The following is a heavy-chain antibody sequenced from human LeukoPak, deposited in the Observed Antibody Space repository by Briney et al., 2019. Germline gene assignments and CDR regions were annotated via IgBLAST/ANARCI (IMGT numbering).Heavy chain of an antibody. V-gene: IGHV1-2*02. J-gene: IGHJ4*02. CDR1: GGTFSSYA. D-gene: IGHD3-22*01. Sequence: ASVKVSCKASGGTFSSYAISWVRQAPGQGLEWMGWINPNSGGTNFAQKFQGRVTLTRDTSISTAYMELSRLRSDDTAMYYCARAGDYYDSSGFRGIHYWGQGTLVTVSS. CDR3: ARAGDYYDSSGFRGIHY. CDR2: INPNSGGT.